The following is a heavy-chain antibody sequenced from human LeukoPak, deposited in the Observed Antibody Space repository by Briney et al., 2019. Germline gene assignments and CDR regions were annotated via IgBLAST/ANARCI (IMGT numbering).Heavy chain of an antibody. CDR2: ISSNGGST. J-gene: IGHJ4*02. CDR3: ARALGDGYNRFDY. Sequence: GGSLRLSCAASGFTFSSYAMHWVRQAPGKGLEYVSAISSNGGSTYYANSVKGRFTISRDNSKNTLYLHMGSLRAEGMAVYYCARALGDGYNRFDYWGQGTLVTVSS. CDR1: GFTFSSYA. D-gene: IGHD5-24*01. V-gene: IGHV3-64*01.